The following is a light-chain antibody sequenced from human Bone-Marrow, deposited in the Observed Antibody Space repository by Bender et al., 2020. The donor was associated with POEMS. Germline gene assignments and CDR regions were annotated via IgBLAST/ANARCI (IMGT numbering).Light chain of an antibody. Sequence: QSVLTQPPSVSGTPGQRVTISCSGSGSNIGGYPVNWYQQLPGTAPRLLIYDVIYRPSGVSNRFSGSKSGNTASLTISGLQAEDEADYFCCSYTSSSTDVFGTGTTVTVL. CDR3: CSYTSSSTDV. J-gene: IGLJ1*01. V-gene: IGLV2-14*03. CDR2: DVI. CDR1: GSNIGGYP.